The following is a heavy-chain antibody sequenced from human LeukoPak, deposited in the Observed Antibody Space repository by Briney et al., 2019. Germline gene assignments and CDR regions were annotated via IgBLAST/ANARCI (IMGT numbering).Heavy chain of an antibody. CDR2: IDSDKTTT. Sequence: GGSLRLSCAASGFTFSSYWMHWVRQAPGKGLVWVSRIDSDKTTTTYADSVKGRFTISRDNAKNTLYLQMNSLRAGDTAVYYCARGRGGGSCDSWGQGTLVTVSS. CDR3: ARGRGGGSCDS. V-gene: IGHV3-74*01. D-gene: IGHD2-15*01. CDR1: GFTFSSYW. J-gene: IGHJ5*01.